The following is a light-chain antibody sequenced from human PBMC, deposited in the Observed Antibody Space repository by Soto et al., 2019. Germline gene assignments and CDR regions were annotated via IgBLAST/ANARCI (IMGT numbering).Light chain of an antibody. CDR2: LGS. V-gene: IGKV2-28*01. CDR3: AQGLQIPLN. J-gene: IGKJ4*01. Sequence: DIFLTPPPVYLPAAPGHAASRFCRCSRNVLNSNGYNYLNWYLQKPGQAPQVLIYLGSNRASGVPDRFSGSGSGTDFTLKISRVEAEDVGVYFCAQGLQIPLNFGRGTTVDI. CDR1: RNVLNSNGYNY.